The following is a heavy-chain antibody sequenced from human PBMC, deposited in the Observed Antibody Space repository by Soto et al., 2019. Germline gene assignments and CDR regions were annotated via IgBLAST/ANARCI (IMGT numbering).Heavy chain of an antibody. CDR2: VSAYNGNT. CDR1: GYTFSNEA. D-gene: IGHD1-7*01. V-gene: IGHV1-18*01. Sequence: QVQLVQSGAEVKKPGASVKVSCKASGYTFSNEAITWVRQAPGQGLEWMGWVSAYNGNTNYAQKLKGRVTMTTDTSTRTAYREIRRLRYDDTAVYFCARASRYYWNYMMYWGQGTLVTVSS. J-gene: IGHJ4*02. CDR3: ARASRYYWNYMMY.